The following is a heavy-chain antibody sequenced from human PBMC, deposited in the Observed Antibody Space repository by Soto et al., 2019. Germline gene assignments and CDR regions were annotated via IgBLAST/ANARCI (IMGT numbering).Heavy chain of an antibody. CDR2: INPSDGTT. CDR1: GYTFTTYF. CDR3: ETSLQLRKGWAFEH. Sequence: ASVKVSCKASGYTFTTYFMQWVRQAPGQGLEWMGIINPSDGTTSYAQKFQGRVTVTRDTSTSTVYMDLSSLRSEDTAVYFCETSLQLRKGWAFEHWGQGTLVTVSS. J-gene: IGHJ4*02. D-gene: IGHD1-7*01. V-gene: IGHV1-46*01.